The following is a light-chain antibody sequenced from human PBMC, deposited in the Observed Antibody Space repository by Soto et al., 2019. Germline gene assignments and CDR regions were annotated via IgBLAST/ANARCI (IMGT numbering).Light chain of an antibody. J-gene: IGKJ4*01. Sequence: IQLTESPATLSASVGDRVTITCRASQSVRSWLVWYQQKRGTAPKLLIFDASRLESGVPSRFSGSASGTEFTLTISSLEPDDFATYYCQQYDNYPLTFGGGTKVDI. CDR3: QQYDNYPLT. CDR2: DAS. V-gene: IGKV1-5*01. CDR1: QSVRSW.